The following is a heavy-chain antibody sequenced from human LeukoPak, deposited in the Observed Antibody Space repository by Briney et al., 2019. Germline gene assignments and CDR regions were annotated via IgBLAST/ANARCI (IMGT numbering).Heavy chain of an antibody. CDR3: AKDGSSGNYY. J-gene: IGHJ4*02. V-gene: IGHV3-9*01. CDR1: GFTFDDYA. Sequence: PGGSLRLSCAASGFTFDDYAMHWVRQAPGKGLEWVSGISWNSGSIGYADSVKGRFTISRDNAKNSLYLQMNSLRAEDTALYYCAKDGSSGNYYWGQGTLVTVSS. D-gene: IGHD3-22*01. CDR2: ISWNSGSI.